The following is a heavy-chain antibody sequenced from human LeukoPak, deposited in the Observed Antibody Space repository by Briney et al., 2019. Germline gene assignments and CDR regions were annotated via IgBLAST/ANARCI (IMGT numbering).Heavy chain of an antibody. V-gene: IGHV1-69*05. CDR2: IIPIFGTA. J-gene: IGHJ6*03. D-gene: IGHD2-2*01. CDR3: ARSAAAMVMDYYYYYMDV. CDR1: GGTFSSCA. Sequence: SVKVSCKASGGTFSSCAISWVRQAPGQGLEWMGGIIPIFGTANYAQKFQGRVTITTDESTSTAYMELSSLRSEDTAVYYCARSAAAMVMDYYYYYMDVWGKGTTVTVSS.